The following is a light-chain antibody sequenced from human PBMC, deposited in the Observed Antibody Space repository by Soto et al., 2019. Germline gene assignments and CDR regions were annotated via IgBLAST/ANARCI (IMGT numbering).Light chain of an antibody. CDR2: DAS. CDR3: QQYGSSPIT. Sequence: EIVLTQSPGTLSLSPGERATLSCRASQSVRSSYLAWYQQKPGQAPRLLIYDASNRATGIPDRISGSGSGTDFTLTLGRLEPEDFAVYYCQQYGSSPITFGQGTRLEIK. V-gene: IGKV3-20*01. J-gene: IGKJ5*01. CDR1: QSVRSSY.